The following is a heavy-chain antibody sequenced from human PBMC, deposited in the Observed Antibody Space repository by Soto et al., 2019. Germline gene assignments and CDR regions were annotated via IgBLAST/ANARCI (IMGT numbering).Heavy chain of an antibody. Sequence: QVQLVQSGAEVKKPGASVKVSCKASGYTFTTSDINWVRQAPGQGLEWMGWMNTNSIDTAYAQKFQGXXTXTXXTSISTAYMELSSLRSEDTAVYYCARRRPYYGMDVWGQGATVTVSS. CDR3: ARRRPYYGMDV. CDR2: MNTNSIDT. V-gene: IGHV1-8*01. J-gene: IGHJ6*02. CDR1: GYTFTTSD.